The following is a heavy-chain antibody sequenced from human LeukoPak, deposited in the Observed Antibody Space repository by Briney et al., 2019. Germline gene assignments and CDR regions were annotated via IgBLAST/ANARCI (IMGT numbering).Heavy chain of an antibody. V-gene: IGHV4-59*01. CDR2: IYYSGST. D-gene: IGHD2-8*01. CDR1: GGSISSYY. Sequence: SETLSLTXTVSGGSISSYYWSWIRQPPGKGLEWIGYIYYSGSTNYNPSLKSRVTISVDTSKNQSSLKLSSVTAADTAVYYCARDVEYCTNGVCYEANWFDPWGQGTLVTVSS. J-gene: IGHJ5*02. CDR3: ARDVEYCTNGVCYEANWFDP.